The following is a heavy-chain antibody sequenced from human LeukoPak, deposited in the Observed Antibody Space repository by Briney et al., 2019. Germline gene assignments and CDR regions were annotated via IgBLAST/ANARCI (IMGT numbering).Heavy chain of an antibody. CDR1: GYTFTGYY. CDR3: ARVSWTYGGAFDI. J-gene: IGHJ3*02. CDR2: INPNSGGT. D-gene: IGHD4/OR15-4a*01. Sequence: ASVKVSCKASGYTFTGYYMHWVRQAPGQELEWMGWINPNSGGTNYAQKFQGWVTMTRDTSISTAYMELSRLRSDDTAVYYCARVSWTYGGAFDIWGQGTMVTVSS. V-gene: IGHV1-2*04.